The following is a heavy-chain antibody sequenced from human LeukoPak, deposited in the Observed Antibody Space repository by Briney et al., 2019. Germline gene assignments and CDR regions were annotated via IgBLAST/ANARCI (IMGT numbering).Heavy chain of an antibody. Sequence: SQTLSLTCAISGDSVSSNSAAWNRIRQSPSRGLEWLGRTYYRSKWYNGYAVSVKSRITIKPDTSKNQFSLQLNSVTPDDTAVYYCARVVGREVDYWGQGTLVTVSS. D-gene: IGHD1-26*01. J-gene: IGHJ4*02. V-gene: IGHV6-1*01. CDR2: TYYRSKWYN. CDR1: GDSVSSNSAA. CDR3: ARVVGREVDY.